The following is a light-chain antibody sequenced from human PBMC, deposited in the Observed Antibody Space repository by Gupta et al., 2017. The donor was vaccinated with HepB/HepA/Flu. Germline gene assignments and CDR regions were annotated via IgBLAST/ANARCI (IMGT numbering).Light chain of an antibody. V-gene: IGLV3-19*01. Sequence: SSELTQAPAVSVALGQTVRSTCQGDSLRSYYASWYQQKPGQAPVLVIYGKNNRPSGIPDRFSGSSSGNTASLTITGAQAEDEADYYCNSRDSSGNHVVFGGGTKLTVL. J-gene: IGLJ2*01. CDR2: GKN. CDR3: NSRDSSGNHVV. CDR1: SLRSYY.